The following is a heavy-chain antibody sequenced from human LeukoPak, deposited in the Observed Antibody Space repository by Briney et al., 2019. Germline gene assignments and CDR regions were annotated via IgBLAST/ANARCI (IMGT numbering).Heavy chain of an antibody. CDR1: GYTFTGYY. J-gene: IGHJ5*02. CDR3: ARGLGWDSGTYLGA. CDR2: INPNSGDT. V-gene: IGHV1-2*02. D-gene: IGHD1-26*01. Sequence: ASVKVSCKASGYTFTGYYMHWVRQAPRQGLEWMGWINPNSGDTNYAQKFQGRVSMTRGTSISTAYMDLSGLRSDDTALYYCARGLGWDSGTYLGAWGQGTLVTVSP.